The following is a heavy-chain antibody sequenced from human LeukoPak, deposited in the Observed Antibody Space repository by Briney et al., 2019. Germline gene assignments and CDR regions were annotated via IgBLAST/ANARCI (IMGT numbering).Heavy chain of an antibody. Sequence: GGSLRLSCAASGFTFSNYAMSWVRQAPGKGLEWVSGISGRGDNTYYADSVKGRFTISRDNSKNTLYLQMDSLRAEDTAIYYCATEGYYYYMDVWGKGTTVTVSS. J-gene: IGHJ6*03. CDR1: GFTFSNYA. V-gene: IGHV3-23*01. CDR3: ATEGYYYYMDV. CDR2: ISGRGDNT.